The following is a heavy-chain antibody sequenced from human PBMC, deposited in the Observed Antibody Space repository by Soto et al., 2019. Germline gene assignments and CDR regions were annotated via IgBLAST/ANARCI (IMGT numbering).Heavy chain of an antibody. CDR3: ANSEYSRYKNIDV. J-gene: IGHJ6*02. V-gene: IGHV3-30*18. CDR1: GFTFRGYS. D-gene: IGHD5-18*01. CDR2: ISYDGSIK. Sequence: QVQLVESGGGVVQPGRSLRLSCAASGFTFRGYSMHWVRQAPGRGLEWVALISYDGSIKYYADSVRGRFTISRDNSKNTLYLQMNSLRAEDTAVYYCANSEYSRYKNIDVWGQGTTVTVSS.